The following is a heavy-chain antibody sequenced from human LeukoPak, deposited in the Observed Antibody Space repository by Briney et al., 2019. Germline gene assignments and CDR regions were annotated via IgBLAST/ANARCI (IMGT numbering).Heavy chain of an antibody. V-gene: IGHV4-4*07. CDR3: ARDGRGLGFYYYYMDV. CDR1: GGSISSYH. CDR2: IYTPGST. J-gene: IGHJ6*03. Sequence: PSETLSLTCTVSGGSISSYHWSWIRQPAGKGLEWIGHIYTPGSTKYNPSLKSRVTMSVDTSKNQFSLKLSSVTAADTAVYYCARDGRGLGFYYYYMDVWGKGTTVTVSS.